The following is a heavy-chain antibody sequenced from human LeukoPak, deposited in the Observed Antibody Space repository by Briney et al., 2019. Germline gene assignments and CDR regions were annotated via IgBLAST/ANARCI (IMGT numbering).Heavy chain of an antibody. Sequence: GGSLRLSCAASGFSFSSSWMDWVRQAPGKGLEWVANIKPHGSDKSYVDSVKGRFTISRDNAKDSLYLEMDSLRVEDTALYYCLRSLIYWGQGPRLTLSS. CDR3: LRSLIY. J-gene: IGHJ1*01. CDR2: IKPHGSDK. CDR1: GFSFSSSW. V-gene: IGHV3-7*01.